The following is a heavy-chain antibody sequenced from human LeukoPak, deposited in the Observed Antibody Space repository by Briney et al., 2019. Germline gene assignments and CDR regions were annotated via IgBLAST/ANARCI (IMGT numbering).Heavy chain of an antibody. Sequence: SETLSLTCTVSGASISSSSYYWAWLRQPPGTGLEWIGSVHYSGSIYYNPSLKSRATLSVDTSKNEFSLRLTSVTAADTAVYYCVANGYYCLDVWGKGTTVTVSS. J-gene: IGHJ6*03. CDR2: VHYSGSI. V-gene: IGHV4-39*07. D-gene: IGHD2-8*01. CDR1: GASISSSSYY. CDR3: VANGYYCLDV.